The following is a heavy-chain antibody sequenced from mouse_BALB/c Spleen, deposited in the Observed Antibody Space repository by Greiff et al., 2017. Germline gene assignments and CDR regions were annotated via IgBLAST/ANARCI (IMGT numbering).Heavy chain of an antibody. CDR1: GFSLTSYG. CDR2: IWSGGST. Sequence: VQLVESGPGLVQPSQSLSITCTVSGFSLTSYGVHWVRQSPGKGLEWLGVIWSGGSTDYNAAFISRLSISKDNSKSQVFFKMNSLQANDTAIYYCASDYYGYNAYWGQGTLVTVSA. J-gene: IGHJ3*01. V-gene: IGHV2-2*02. CDR3: ASDYYGYNAY. D-gene: IGHD1-2*01.